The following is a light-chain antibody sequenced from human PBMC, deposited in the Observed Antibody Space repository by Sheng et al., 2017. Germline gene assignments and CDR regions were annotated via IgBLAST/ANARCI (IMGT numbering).Light chain of an antibody. Sequence: EIVLTQSPGTLSLSPGERATLSCRASQSVSSSYLAWYQHKRGQAPRLLIYGASSRATGIPDRFSGSGSGTDFTLTISRLEPEDFAVYYCQQYGSSPYTFGQGTKLEI. CDR1: QSVSSSY. J-gene: IGKJ2*01. CDR3: QQYGSSPYT. V-gene: IGKV3-20*01. CDR2: GAS.